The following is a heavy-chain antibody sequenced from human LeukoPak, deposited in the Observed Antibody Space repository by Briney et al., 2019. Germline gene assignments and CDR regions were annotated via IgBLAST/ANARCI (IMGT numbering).Heavy chain of an antibody. J-gene: IGHJ4*02. CDR1: GGTFSSYA. V-gene: IGHV1-69*13. D-gene: IGHD2-2*01. Sequence: SVKVSCXASGGTFSSYAISWVRQAPGQGLEWMGGIIPIFGTANYAQKFQGRVTITADESTSTAYMELSSLRSEDTAVYYCARGEPSCSSTSCYFFYFDYWGQGTLVTVSS. CDR2: IIPIFGTA. CDR3: ARGEPSCSSTSCYFFYFDY.